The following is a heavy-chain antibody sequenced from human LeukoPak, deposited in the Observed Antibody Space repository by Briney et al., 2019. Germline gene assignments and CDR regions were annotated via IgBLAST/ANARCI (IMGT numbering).Heavy chain of an antibody. J-gene: IGHJ4*02. CDR1: GFTFSSYG. CDR2: INDDGAKT. V-gene: IGHV3-23*01. CDR3: AKMVYSKLNY. D-gene: IGHD4-11*01. Sequence: PGGSLRLSCAVSGFTFSSYGMSWVRQPAGKGLEWVSAINDDGAKTYYADSVKGRFTISRDTSKNTLHLQMNGPRADDTAVYYCAKMVYSKLNYWGQGTLVTVAS.